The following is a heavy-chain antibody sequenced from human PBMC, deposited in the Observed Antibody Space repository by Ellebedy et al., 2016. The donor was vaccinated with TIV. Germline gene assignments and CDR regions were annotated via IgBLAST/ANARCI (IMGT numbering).Heavy chain of an antibody. V-gene: IGHV3-30-3*01. D-gene: IGHD2-15*01. J-gene: IGHJ6*02. CDR2: ISYDGSNK. Sequence: PGGSLRLSCAASGFTFSSYAMHWVRQAPGKGLEWVAVISYDGSNKYYADSVKGRFTISRDNSKNTLYLQMNSLRAEDTAVYYCARDRQCSGGSCYSLSTYYYYYYGMDVWGQGTTVTVSS. CDR1: GFTFSSYA. CDR3: ARDRQCSGGSCYSLSTYYYYYYGMDV.